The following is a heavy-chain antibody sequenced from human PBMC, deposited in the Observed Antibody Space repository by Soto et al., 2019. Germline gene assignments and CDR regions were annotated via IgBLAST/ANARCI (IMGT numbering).Heavy chain of an antibody. CDR3: ARQYYSGGSCYYYFDY. Sequence: SETLSLTCTVSGGSVSSSSYYWGWIRQPPGKGLEWIGSIYYSGSTYYNPSLKSRVTISVDTSKNQFSLKLSSVTAADTAVYYCARQYYSGGSCYYYFDYWSQGTLVTVSS. V-gene: IGHV4-39*01. J-gene: IGHJ4*02. D-gene: IGHD2-15*01. CDR2: IYYSGST. CDR1: GGSVSSSSYY.